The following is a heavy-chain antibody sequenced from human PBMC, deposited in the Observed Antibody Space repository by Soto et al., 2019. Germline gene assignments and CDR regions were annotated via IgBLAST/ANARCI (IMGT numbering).Heavy chain of an antibody. CDR3: ARRSGYWSEEYYWYFDL. J-gene: IGHJ2*01. V-gene: IGHV4-59*08. CDR2: IYYSGST. Sequence: PSETLSLTCTVSGGSISSYYWSWIRQPPGKGLEWIGYIYYSGSTNYNPSLKSRVTISVDTSKNQFSLKLSSVTAADMAVYYCARRSGYWSEEYYWYFDLWGRGTLVTVSS. D-gene: IGHD2-8*02. CDR1: GGSISSYY.